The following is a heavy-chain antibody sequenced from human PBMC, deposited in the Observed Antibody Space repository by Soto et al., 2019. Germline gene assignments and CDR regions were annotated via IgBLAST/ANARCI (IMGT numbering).Heavy chain of an antibody. CDR1: GGSISSGGYY. CDR3: ARSRAVSSFDY. CDR2: IYYSGST. J-gene: IGHJ4*02. D-gene: IGHD2-2*01. V-gene: IGHV4-31*03. Sequence: SETLSLPCTVSGGSISSGGYYWSWIRQHPGKGLEWIGYIYYSGSTYYNPSLKSRVTISVDTSKNQFALKLSSVTAADSAVYYCARSRAVSSFDYGGQGTLGTVAS.